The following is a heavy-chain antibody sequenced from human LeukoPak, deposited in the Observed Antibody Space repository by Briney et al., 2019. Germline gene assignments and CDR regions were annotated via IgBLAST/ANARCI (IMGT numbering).Heavy chain of an antibody. J-gene: IGHJ4*02. Sequence: SETLSLTCAVYGGSFSGYYWSWIRQPPGKGLEWIGSIYYSGTTYYNPSLKSRVTISVDTSKNQCSLKLSSVTAADTAVYYCANCQRGSGSYCPFDYWGQGTLVTVSS. V-gene: IGHV4-34*01. CDR3: ANCQRGSGSYCPFDY. D-gene: IGHD3-10*01. CDR1: GGSFSGYY. CDR2: IYYSGTT.